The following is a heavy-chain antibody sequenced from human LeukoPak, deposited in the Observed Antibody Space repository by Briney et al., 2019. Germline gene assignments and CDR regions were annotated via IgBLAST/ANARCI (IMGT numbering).Heavy chain of an antibody. D-gene: IGHD2-2*01. CDR3: AKPPVPAAIMAPFDY. V-gene: IGHV3-30*18. CDR2: ISYDGSNK. Sequence: PGGSLRLSCAASGFTFSSYGMHWVRQAPGKGLEWVAVISYDGSNKYYADSVKGRFTISRDNSKNTLYLQMNSLRAEDTAVYYCAKPPVPAAIMAPFDYWGQGTLVTVSS. CDR1: GFTFSSYG. J-gene: IGHJ4*02.